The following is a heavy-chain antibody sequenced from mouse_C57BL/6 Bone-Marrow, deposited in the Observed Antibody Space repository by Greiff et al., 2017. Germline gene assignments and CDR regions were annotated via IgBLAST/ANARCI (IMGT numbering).Heavy chain of an antibody. J-gene: IGHJ4*01. D-gene: IGHD6-1*01. CDR3: ARRTTYYAMDY. V-gene: IGHV3-6*01. Sequence: EVKLQESGPGLVKPSQSLSLTCSVTGYSITSGYYWNWIRQFPGNKLEWMGYISYDGSNNYNPSLKNRISITRDPSKNQFFLKLNSVTTEDTATYYCARRTTYYAMDYWGQGTSVTVSS. CDR1: GYSITSGYY. CDR2: ISYDGSN.